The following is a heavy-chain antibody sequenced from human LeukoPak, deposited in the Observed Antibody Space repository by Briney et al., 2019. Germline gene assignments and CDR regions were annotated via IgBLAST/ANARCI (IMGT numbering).Heavy chain of an antibody. D-gene: IGHD2-15*01. Sequence: SETLSLTCAVYGGSFSGYYWSWIRQPPGKGLEWIGEINHSGSTNYNPSLKSRVTISVDTSKHQFSLKLSSVTAADTAVYYCARGQLKYCSGGSCYLSYYYYGMDVWGKGTTVTVSS. CDR2: INHSGST. CDR1: GGSFSGYY. CDR3: ARGQLKYCSGGSCYLSYYYYGMDV. V-gene: IGHV4-34*01. J-gene: IGHJ6*04.